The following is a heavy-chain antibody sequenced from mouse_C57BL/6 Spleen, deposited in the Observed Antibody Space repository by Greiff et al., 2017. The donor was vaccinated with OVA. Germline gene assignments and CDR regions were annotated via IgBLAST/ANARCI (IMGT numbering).Heavy chain of an antibody. D-gene: IGHD1-1*01. CDR1: GYTFTSYW. J-gene: IGHJ1*03. V-gene: IGHV1-52*01. CDR3: ARGDYGSRGYFDV. Sequence: QVQLQQPGAELVRPGSSVKLSCKASGYTFTSYWMHWVKQRPIQGLEWIGNIDPSDSETHYNQKFKDKATLTVDKSSSTAYMQLSSLTSEDSAVYYCARGDYGSRGYFDVWGTGTTVTVSS. CDR2: IDPSDSET.